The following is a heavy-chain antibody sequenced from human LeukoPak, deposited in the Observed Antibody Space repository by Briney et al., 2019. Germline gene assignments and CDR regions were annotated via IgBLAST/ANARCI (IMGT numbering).Heavy chain of an antibody. D-gene: IGHD6-6*01. J-gene: IGHJ3*02. CDR1: GFTFSSYW. CDR2: ISTDGSST. CDR3: VREYSSSSGRAFDI. Sequence: GRSLRLSCAASGFTFSSYWMHWVRQGPGKGLVWVSRISTDGSSTNSADSVKGRFTISRDNAKNTLYLQMNSLRAEDTAVYYCVREYSSSSGRAFDIWGQGTMVTVSP. V-gene: IGHV3-74*01.